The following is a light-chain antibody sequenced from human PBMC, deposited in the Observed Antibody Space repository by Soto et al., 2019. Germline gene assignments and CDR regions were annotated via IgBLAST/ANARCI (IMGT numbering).Light chain of an antibody. J-gene: IGLJ1*01. V-gene: IGLV2-8*01. CDR2: EVS. CDR3: SSYAGSSNV. CDR1: SSDVGGYSY. Sequence: QSVLTQPPSASGSPGQSVAISCTGTSSDVGGYSYVSWYQQHPGKAPKLMIYEVSKRPSGVPDRFSGSKSGNTASLTVSGLQAEDEADYYRSSYAGSSNVFGTGTKVTVL.